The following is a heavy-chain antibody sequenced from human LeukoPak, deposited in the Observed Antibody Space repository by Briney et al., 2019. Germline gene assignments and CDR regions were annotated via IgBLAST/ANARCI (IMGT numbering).Heavy chain of an antibody. D-gene: IGHD6-13*01. CDR1: GFTFSSYA. V-gene: IGHV3-23*01. Sequence: PGGSLRLSCAASGFTFSSYAMSWVRQAPGQGLEWVSAISGSGGTTYHADSVKGRFSISRDNSKNTLFLQMTGLRAEDTAIYFCAKAADSSWFRGLDYWGQGTLVTVSS. CDR3: AKAADSSWFRGLDY. CDR2: ISGSGGTT. J-gene: IGHJ4*02.